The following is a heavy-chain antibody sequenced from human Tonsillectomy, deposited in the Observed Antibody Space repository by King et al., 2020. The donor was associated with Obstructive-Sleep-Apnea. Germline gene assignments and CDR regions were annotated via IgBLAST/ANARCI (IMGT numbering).Heavy chain of an antibody. D-gene: IGHD6-25*01. CDR1: GDSISSSNW. J-gene: IGHJ6*02. CDR3: ARVPRRPDYHGMDV. V-gene: IGHV4-4*02. Sequence: VQLQESGPGLVKPSGTLSLTCAVSGDSISSSNWWSWVRQPPGKGLEWIGEIHQSGSTNYNPSLRSRVTISIDKSTKQFSLKLRSVTAADTAVYYCARVPRRPDYHGMDVWGLGTTLTVSS. CDR2: IHQSGST.